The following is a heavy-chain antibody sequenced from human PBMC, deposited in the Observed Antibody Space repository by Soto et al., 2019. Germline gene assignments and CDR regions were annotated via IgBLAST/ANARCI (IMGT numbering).Heavy chain of an antibody. CDR3: AKDKYSSGWYDAFDI. D-gene: IGHD6-19*01. Sequence: QRHSYGAAEVTFSSYAMHCVIKNPGKGLEWVAVISYDGSNKYYADSVKGRFTISRDNSKNTLYLQMNSLRAEDTAVYYCAKDKYSSGWYDAFDIWGQGTMVTV. J-gene: IGHJ3*02. V-gene: IGHV3-30*04. CDR1: EVTFSSYA. CDR2: ISYDGSNK.